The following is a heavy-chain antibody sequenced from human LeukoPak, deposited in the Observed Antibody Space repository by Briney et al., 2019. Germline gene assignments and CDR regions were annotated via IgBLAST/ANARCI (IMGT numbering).Heavy chain of an antibody. CDR1: GYTFTGYY. V-gene: IGHV1-2*02. D-gene: IGHD2-2*01. CDR3: ARERSVVPAATWSY. Sequence: GASVKVSCKASGYTFTGYYMHWVRQAPGQGLEWMGWINPNSGGTNYAQKFQGRVTMTRDTSISTAYMELSRLRSDDTAVYYCARERSVVPAATWSYWGQGTLVTVSS. J-gene: IGHJ4*02. CDR2: INPNSGGT.